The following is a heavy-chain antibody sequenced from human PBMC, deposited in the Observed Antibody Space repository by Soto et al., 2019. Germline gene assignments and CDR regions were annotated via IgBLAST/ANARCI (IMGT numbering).Heavy chain of an antibody. J-gene: IGHJ4*02. D-gene: IGHD3-16*01. CDR2: IYYSGST. CDR1: GGSFGDNY. CDR3: AAGTLGAVWTPLDH. Sequence: QVHLQESGPRLVKPSETLSLTCDVSGGSFGDNYWTWIRHFPGKVLEWIGYIYYSGSTNYNPSLKSRVSISVDASKDQFSLQLTSVTAADTALYYCAAGTLGAVWTPLDHWGQGIMVTVSS. V-gene: IGHV4-59*03.